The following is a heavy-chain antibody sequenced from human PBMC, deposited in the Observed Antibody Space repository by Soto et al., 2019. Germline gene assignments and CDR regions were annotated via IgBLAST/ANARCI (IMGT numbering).Heavy chain of an antibody. CDR3: AREGQTEYYFDY. CDR2: ISAYSGNT. J-gene: IGHJ4*02. Sequence: QVQLVQSGAEVKKPGASVKVSCKASDYTFTSYDISWVRQAPGQGLEWMGWISAYSGNTNYAQKFQGRLTMTPDTSTSTAYMELRSLRSDDTAVYYCAREGQTEYYFDYWGRGTLVTVSS. CDR1: DYTFTSYD. V-gene: IGHV1-18*01.